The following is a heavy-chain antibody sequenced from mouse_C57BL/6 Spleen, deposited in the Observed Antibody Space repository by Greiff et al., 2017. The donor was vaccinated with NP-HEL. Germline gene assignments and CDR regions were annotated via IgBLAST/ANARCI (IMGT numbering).Heavy chain of an antibody. V-gene: IGHV1-52*01. Sequence: QVQLQQPGAELVRPGSSVKLSCKASGYTFTSYWMHWVKQRPIQGLEWIGNIDPSDSETHYNQKFKDKATLTVDKSSSTAYMQLISLTSEDSAVYYCARSPSYYYGSSYGYFDVWGTGTTVTVSS. D-gene: IGHD1-1*01. CDR3: ARSPSYYYGSSYGYFDV. J-gene: IGHJ1*03. CDR1: GYTFTSYW. CDR2: IDPSDSET.